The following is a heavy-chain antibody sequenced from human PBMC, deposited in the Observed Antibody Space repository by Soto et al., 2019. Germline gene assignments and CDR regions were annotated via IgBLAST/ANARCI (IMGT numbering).Heavy chain of an antibody. CDR1: GFTLRNYC. Sequence: GVFLRQSRPAAGFTLRNYCMNWVRQAPGKGLEWVSYIGLGSSTKYYADSVEGRFTISRDNAKNSLYLQMNSLRAEDTAVYYCARDQLYYNDISGRPLNAFDVWGQGTMVTVSS. V-gene: IGHV3-48*01. CDR2: IGLGSSTK. CDR3: ARDQLYYNDISGRPLNAFDV. J-gene: IGHJ3*01. D-gene: IGHD3-22*01.